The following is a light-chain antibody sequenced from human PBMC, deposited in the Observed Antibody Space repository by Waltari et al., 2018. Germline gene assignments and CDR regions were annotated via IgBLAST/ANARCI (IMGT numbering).Light chain of an antibody. CDR1: QSVGRS. Sequence: EIVLTQSPGTLSLSPGERVNLSCRASQSVGRSLAWYQQKPGQAPRLLIYGASSRATGIPDRFSGSGSGTDFSLTISRLAPDDLAVYYCQHYVRLPVTFGQGTKVEI. J-gene: IGKJ1*01. CDR3: QHYVRLPVT. V-gene: IGKV3-20*01. CDR2: GAS.